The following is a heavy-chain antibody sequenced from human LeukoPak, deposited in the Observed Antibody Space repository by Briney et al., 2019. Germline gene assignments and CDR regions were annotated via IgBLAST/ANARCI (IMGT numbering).Heavy chain of an antibody. CDR3: ARDEVVGATGGGNFDY. D-gene: IGHD1-26*01. Sequence: GASVKVSCKASGYTFTSYGISWVRQAPGQGLEWMGWISAYNGNTNYAQKLQGRVTMTTDTSTSTAYMELSSLRSEDTAVYYCARDEVVGATGGGNFDYWGQGTLVTVSS. J-gene: IGHJ4*02. CDR2: ISAYNGNT. V-gene: IGHV1-18*01. CDR1: GYTFTSYG.